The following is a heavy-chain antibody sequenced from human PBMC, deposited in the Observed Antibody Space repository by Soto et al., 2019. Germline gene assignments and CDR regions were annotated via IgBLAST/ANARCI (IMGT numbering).Heavy chain of an antibody. D-gene: IGHD3-3*01. Sequence: EVQLLESGGGLIQPGGSLRLSCAASGFTLGTYGMGWVRQAPWKGLEWVSTITGGNTYYAASVKGRFTISRDNSKNTLYLQMSNLRAEDTALYCCAKDKERGGYDSDFDSWGQGTLVTVSS. V-gene: IGHV3-23*01. CDR3: AKDKERGGYDSDFDS. CDR2: ITGGNT. CDR1: GFTLGTYG. J-gene: IGHJ4*02.